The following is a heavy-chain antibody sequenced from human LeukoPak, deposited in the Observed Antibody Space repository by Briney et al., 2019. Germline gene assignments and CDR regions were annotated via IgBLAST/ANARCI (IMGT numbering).Heavy chain of an antibody. D-gene: IGHD5-12*01. J-gene: IGHJ4*02. Sequence: GGSLRLSCAASGFTFSSYAMHWVRQAPGKGLEYVSAISSNGGSTYYANSVKGRFTISRDNSKNTLYLQMGSLRAEDMAVYYCARRGYRGYDYDYWGQGTLVTVSS. CDR2: ISSNGGST. CDR1: GFTFSSYA. CDR3: ARRGYRGYDYDY. V-gene: IGHV3-64*01.